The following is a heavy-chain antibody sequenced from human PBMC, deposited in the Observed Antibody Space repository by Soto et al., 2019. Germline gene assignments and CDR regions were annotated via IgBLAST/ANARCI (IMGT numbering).Heavy chain of an antibody. D-gene: IGHD2-15*01. Sequence: ASVKVSCKASGGTFSSYAISWVRQAPGQGLEWMGGIIPIFGTANYAQKFQGRVTITADESTSTAYMELSSLRSEDTAVYYCARARVAATTTTKNYYYGMDVWGQGTTVTVSS. CDR3: ARARVAATTTTKNYYYGMDV. V-gene: IGHV1-69*13. CDR1: GGTFSSYA. J-gene: IGHJ6*02. CDR2: IIPIFGTA.